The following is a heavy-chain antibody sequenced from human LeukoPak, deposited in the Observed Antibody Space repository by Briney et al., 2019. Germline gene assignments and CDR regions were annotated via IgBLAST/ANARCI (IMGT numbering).Heavy chain of an antibody. J-gene: IGHJ6*02. V-gene: IGHV4-34*01. CDR2: INHSGTT. CDR3: ARLRGAAGMDV. CDR1: GGSFSGYY. D-gene: IGHD6-25*01. Sequence: SETLSLTCVVYGGSFSGYYWSWIRQPPGKGLEWIGEINHSGTTNYNASLNSRVTISVDTPKNHFSLNLSSLTAADTAVYYCARLRGAAGMDVWGQGTTVIVSS.